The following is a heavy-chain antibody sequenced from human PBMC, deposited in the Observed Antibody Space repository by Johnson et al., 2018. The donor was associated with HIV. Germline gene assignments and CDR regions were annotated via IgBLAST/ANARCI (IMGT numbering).Heavy chain of an antibody. CDR2: ISYDGSNK. CDR3: ARALEVGATTANEAFDI. V-gene: IGHV3-30-3*01. CDR1: GFTFSSYA. D-gene: IGHD1-26*01. J-gene: IGHJ3*02. Sequence: QVQLVESGGGVVQPGRSLRLSCAASGFTFSSYAMHWVRQAPGKGLEWVAFISYDGSNKYYADSVKGRFTISRDNSKNTLYLQINSLRAEDTALYYCARALEVGATTANEAFDIWGQGTMVTVSS.